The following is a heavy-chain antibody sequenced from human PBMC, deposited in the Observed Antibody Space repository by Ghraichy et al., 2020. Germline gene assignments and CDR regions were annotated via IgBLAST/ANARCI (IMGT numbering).Heavy chain of an antibody. J-gene: IGHJ4*02. D-gene: IGHD6-6*01. CDR1: GFTFSSYW. CDR2: INSVGSST. CDR3: ARIPDIAARPADY. Sequence: GGSLRLSCAASGFTFSSYWMHWVRQAPGKGLVWVSRINSVGSSTTYADSVKGRFTISRDNAKNTLYLHMHSLRAEDTAVYYCARIPDIAARPADYWGQGTLVTVSS. V-gene: IGHV3-74*01.